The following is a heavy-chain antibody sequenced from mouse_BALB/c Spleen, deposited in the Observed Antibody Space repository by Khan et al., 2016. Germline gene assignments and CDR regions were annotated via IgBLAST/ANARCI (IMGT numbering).Heavy chain of an antibody. V-gene: IGHV3-2*02. Sequence: DVQLQESGPGLVKPSQSLSLTCTVTGYSITSDYAWNWIRQFPGNKLEWMGYISYSGSTSYNPSLKSRISITRDTSKNQFFLQLNSVTTEDTATYYCARSCYYGSSYGVDYWGQGTTLTVSS. D-gene: IGHD1-1*01. CDR3: ARSCYYGSSYGVDY. CDR1: GYSITSDYA. J-gene: IGHJ2*01. CDR2: ISYSGST.